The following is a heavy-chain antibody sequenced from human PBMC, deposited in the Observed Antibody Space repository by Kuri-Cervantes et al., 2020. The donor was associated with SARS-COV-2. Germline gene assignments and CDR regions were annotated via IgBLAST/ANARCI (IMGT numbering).Heavy chain of an antibody. V-gene: IGHV3-13*04. Sequence: GGSLRLSCAASGFTLSSYDMHWVRQATGKGLEWVSAIGTAGDTYYPGSVKGRFTISRENAKNSLYLQMNSLRAGDTAVYYCARAFVRWGVAGHWYFDLWGRGTLVTVSS. D-gene: IGHD6-19*01. CDR3: ARAFVRWGVAGHWYFDL. CDR2: IGTAGDT. CDR1: GFTLSSYD. J-gene: IGHJ2*01.